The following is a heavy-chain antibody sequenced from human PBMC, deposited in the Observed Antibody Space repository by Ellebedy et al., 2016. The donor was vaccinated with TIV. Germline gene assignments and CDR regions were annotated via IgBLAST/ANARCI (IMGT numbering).Heavy chain of an antibody. CDR1: GDIFSTYW. V-gene: IGHV5-51*01. D-gene: IGHD3-3*01. CDR3: ARLERRFLEWLPFDY. CDR2: IYIGDSNV. J-gene: IGHJ4*02. Sequence: GGSLRLSCKGSGDIFSTYWIAWVRQMPGKGLEWMGIIYIGDSNVRYSPPFQGQVSISADKSISTTYLQWRSLKASDTDMYYCARLERRFLEWLPFDYWGQGTLVTVSS.